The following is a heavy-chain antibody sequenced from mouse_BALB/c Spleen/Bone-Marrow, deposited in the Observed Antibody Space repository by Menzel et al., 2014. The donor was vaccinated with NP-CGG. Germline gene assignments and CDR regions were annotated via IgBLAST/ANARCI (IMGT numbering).Heavy chain of an antibody. CDR1: GYTFTDYA. V-gene: IGHV1S137*01. Sequence: VKLVESGAELVRPGVSVKISCKGSGYTFTDYAMHWVKQSHAKSLEWIGVISTYYGDASYNQKFKGKATMTVDKSSSTAHMELARLTSEDSAIYYCARRADSSGYVDAMDYWGQGTSVTVSS. CDR3: ARRADSSGYVDAMDY. J-gene: IGHJ4*01. D-gene: IGHD3-2*01. CDR2: ISTYYGDA.